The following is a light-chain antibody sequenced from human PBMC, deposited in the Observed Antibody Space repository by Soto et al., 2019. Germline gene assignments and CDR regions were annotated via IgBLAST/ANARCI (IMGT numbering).Light chain of an antibody. CDR1: QSLNIW. V-gene: IGKV1-5*03. CDR3: QQYKAYPYT. CDR2: KSS. J-gene: IGKJ2*01. Sequence: DIEMTQTPSTLPASVGDRVTITCRATQSLNIWLAWYQQKPGKAPKLLISKSSSLESGVPSRFIGSGSGTEFSLIISGLQPDDFATYYCQQYKAYPYTFGQGTNLEMK.